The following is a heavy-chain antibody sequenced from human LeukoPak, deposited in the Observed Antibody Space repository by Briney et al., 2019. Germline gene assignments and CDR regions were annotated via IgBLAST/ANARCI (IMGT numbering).Heavy chain of an antibody. V-gene: IGHV2-26*01. CDR1: GFSLTSSGMR. D-gene: IGHD6-13*01. CDR2: IFSNDEK. J-gene: IGHJ4*02. Sequence: ESGPALVKPTQTLTLTCTVSGFSLTSSGMRVSWIRQPPGKALEWLAHIFSNDEKSYSTSLKSRLTIAKDTSKSQVVLTMTNMDPVDTATYYCARGAYSSLTFDYWGQGTLVTVSS. CDR3: ARGAYSSLTFDY.